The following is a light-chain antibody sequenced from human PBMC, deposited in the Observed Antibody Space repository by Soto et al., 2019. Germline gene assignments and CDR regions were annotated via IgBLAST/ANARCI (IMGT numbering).Light chain of an antibody. V-gene: IGKV1-5*01. J-gene: IGKJ1*01. Sequence: DMAASQAPPTLSATGGDTVTIPCRASESIDNWLAWYQQKPGKAPKLLIYDASSLESGVPSRFSGSGSGTEFTLTISSLQPDDFATYYGQPYNSSRTFAQGTKVDI. CDR2: DAS. CDR1: ESIDNW. CDR3: QPYNSSRT.